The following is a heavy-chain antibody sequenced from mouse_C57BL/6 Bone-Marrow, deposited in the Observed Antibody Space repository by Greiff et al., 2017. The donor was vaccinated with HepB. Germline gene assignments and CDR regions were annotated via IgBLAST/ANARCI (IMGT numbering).Heavy chain of an antibody. V-gene: IGHV1-69*01. CDR1: GYTFTSYW. Sequence: QVQLQQPGAELVMPGASVKLSCKASGYTFTSYWMHWVKQRPGQGLEWIGEIDPSDSYTNYNQKFKGKSTLTVDKSSSTAYMQLSSLTSEDSAVYYCARDGSGYLDYWGQGTTLTVSS. D-gene: IGHD3-2*02. CDR2: IDPSDSYT. CDR3: ARDGSGYLDY. J-gene: IGHJ2*01.